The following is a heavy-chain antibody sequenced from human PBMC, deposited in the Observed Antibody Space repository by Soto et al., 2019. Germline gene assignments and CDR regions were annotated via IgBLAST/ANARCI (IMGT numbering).Heavy chain of an antibody. CDR3: ARGSTVTTRYYYYYGMDV. CDR1: GGTFSSYA. CDR2: IIPIFGTA. D-gene: IGHD4-4*01. J-gene: IGHJ6*02. V-gene: IGHV1-69*13. Sequence: ASVKVSCKASGGTFSSYAISWVRQAPGQGLEWMGGIIPIFGTANYAQKFQGRVTITADESTSTAYMELSSLRSEDTAVYYCARGSTVTTRYYYYYGMDVWGQGTTVTVSS.